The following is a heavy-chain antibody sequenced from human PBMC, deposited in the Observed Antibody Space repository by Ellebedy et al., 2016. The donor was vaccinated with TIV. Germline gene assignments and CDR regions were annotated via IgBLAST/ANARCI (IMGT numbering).Heavy chain of an antibody. CDR3: ARGITVADSRGCFYYYGLDV. CDR1: GFTVSGNY. Sequence: GESLKISCAASGFTVSGNYMSWVRQAPGKGLEWVSVIYSDGSTFYAASVKGGLDISRESSTNTLYLQMSSLRAEDTAVYDCARGITVADSRGCFYYYGLDVWGQGTTVTVFS. V-gene: IGHV3-66*01. D-gene: IGHD6-19*01. CDR2: IYSDGST. J-gene: IGHJ6*02.